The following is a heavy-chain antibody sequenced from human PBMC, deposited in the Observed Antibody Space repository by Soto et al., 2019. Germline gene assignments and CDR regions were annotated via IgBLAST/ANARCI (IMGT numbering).Heavy chain of an antibody. CDR1: GFTFSSYS. Sequence: GSLRLSCAASGFTFSSYSMNWVRQAPGKGLEWVSSISSSSSYIYYADSVKGRFTISRDNAKNSLYLQMNSLRAEDTAVYYCASTITMVRGVSITFDIWGQGTMVTVSS. V-gene: IGHV3-21*01. CDR3: ASTITMVRGVSITFDI. CDR2: ISSSSSYI. D-gene: IGHD3-10*01. J-gene: IGHJ3*02.